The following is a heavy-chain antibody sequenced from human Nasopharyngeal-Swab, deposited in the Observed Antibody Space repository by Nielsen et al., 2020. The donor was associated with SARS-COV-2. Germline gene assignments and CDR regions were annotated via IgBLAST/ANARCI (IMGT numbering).Heavy chain of an antibody. Sequence: SETLSLTCTVSGDSMRSYYWNWIRQPPGKGLEWIGYIYYSGSTNYNPSLKSRVTISVDTSRNQFSLKLTSVTAADTAVYYCARGSAFDYWGQGTLVTVSS. CDR2: IYYSGST. J-gene: IGHJ4*02. CDR3: ARGSAFDY. CDR1: GDSMRSYY. V-gene: IGHV4-59*01.